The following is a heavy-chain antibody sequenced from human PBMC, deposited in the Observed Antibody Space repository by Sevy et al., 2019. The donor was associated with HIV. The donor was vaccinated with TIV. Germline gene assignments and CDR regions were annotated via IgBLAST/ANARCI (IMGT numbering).Heavy chain of an antibody. J-gene: IGHJ4*02. D-gene: IGHD3-10*01. Sequence: ASVKVSCKASGYYFTGYYVHWVRQAPGQGLEWMGWINPNGGGTNIGQKFHGRVTMSRDTSITTAYMELIRLRSNETGVYYCAGSVYGSGTYLNDYWGQGTLVTVSS. CDR1: GYYFTGYY. CDR2: INPNGGGT. CDR3: AGSVYGSGTYLNDY. V-gene: IGHV1-2*02.